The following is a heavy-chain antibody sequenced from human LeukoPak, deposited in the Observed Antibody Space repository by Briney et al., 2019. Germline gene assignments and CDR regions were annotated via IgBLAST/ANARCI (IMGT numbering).Heavy chain of an antibody. CDR1: GGTITSGGYF. D-gene: IGHD3-16*01. CDR2: VSSSGST. J-gene: IGHJ4*02. Sequence: SETLSLTCTVSGGTITSGGYFWGWIRQPPGKTLEWIGYVSSSGSTNYSPFFKSRLTISLDTSKNQFSLNLRSVTAADTAVYYCARTLKDAYLNAFGYWGQGTLVAVSS. CDR3: ARTLKDAYLNAFGY. V-gene: IGHV4-61*08.